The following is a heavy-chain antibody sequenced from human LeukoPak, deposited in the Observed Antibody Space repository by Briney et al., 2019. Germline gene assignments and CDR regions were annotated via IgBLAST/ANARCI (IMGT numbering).Heavy chain of an antibody. CDR2: FDPEDGET. CDR3: RVANYYDSSGYYYGYGGSRDYFDY. D-gene: IGHD3-22*01. J-gene: IGHJ4*02. V-gene: IGHV1-24*01. CDR1: GGTFSSYA. Sequence: ASVKVSCKASGGTFSSYAISWVRQAPGQGLEWMGGFDPEDGETIYAQKFQGRVTMTEDTSTDTAYMELSSLRSEDTAVYYCRVANYYDSSGYYYGYGGSRDYFDYWGQGTLVTVSS.